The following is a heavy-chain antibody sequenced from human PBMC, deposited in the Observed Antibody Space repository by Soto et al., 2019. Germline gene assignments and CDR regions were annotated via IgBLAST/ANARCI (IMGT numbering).Heavy chain of an antibody. CDR1: GFSFSDYY. CDR2: ISGRGSTI. Sequence: PGGSLRLSCAASGFSFSDYYMSWIRQAPGKGLEWVSYISGRGSTIYYADSVKGRFTISRDNAKNSLYLQMNSLRAEDTAVYYCARDYRGWLDFVGTSVTTICGMDVWGQGTTVTVSS. V-gene: IGHV3-11*04. CDR3: ARDYRGWLDFVGTSVTTICGMDV. D-gene: IGHD2-15*01. J-gene: IGHJ6*02.